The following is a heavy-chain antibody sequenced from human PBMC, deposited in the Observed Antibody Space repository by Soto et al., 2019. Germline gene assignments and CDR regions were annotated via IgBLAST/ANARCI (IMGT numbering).Heavy chain of an antibody. CDR2: INDSGST. CDR1: GGSLSGYY. V-gene: IGHV4-34*01. J-gene: IGHJ6*02. D-gene: IGHD2-2*01. CDR3: AKDRGTSIDVHRYFHYYGMAV. Sequence: QVQLQQWGAGLLKPSETLSLTCAVYGGSLSGYYWSWVRQSPGKGLEWIGEINDSGSTNFNPSLESRVTISRDTSKNQFSLQLTSLTAADTAVYYCAKDRGTSIDVHRYFHYYGMAVWGQGTTVTVSS.